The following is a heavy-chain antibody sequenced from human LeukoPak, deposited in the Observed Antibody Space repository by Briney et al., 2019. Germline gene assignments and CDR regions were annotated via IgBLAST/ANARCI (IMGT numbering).Heavy chain of an antibody. V-gene: IGHV3-23*01. CDR2: ISGSVGNT. J-gene: IGHJ3*02. D-gene: IGHD5-12*01. CDR3: AKSLNEWLRLPAFDI. Sequence: GGSLRLSCAASGFTFSSYAMSWVRQAPGRGLEWVSGISGSVGNTYYADSVKGRFTISRDNSKNTLYLQMNSLRAEDTAVYYCAKSLNEWLRLPAFDIWGQGTMVTVSS. CDR1: GFTFSSYA.